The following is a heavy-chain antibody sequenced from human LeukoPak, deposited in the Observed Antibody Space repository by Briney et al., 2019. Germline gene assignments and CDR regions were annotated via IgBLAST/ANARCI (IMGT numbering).Heavy chain of an antibody. J-gene: IGHJ5*02. CDR1: GGSISSGGYY. CDR3: ARDRHSSSWYTGSADWFDP. CDR2: IYYSGST. V-gene: IGHV4-39*07. D-gene: IGHD6-13*01. Sequence: SETLSLTCTVSGGSISSGGYYWGWIRQPPGKGLEWIGSIYYSGSTYYNPSLKSRVTISVDTSKNQFSLKLSSVTAADTAVYYCARDRHSSSWYTGSADWFDPWGQGTLVTVSS.